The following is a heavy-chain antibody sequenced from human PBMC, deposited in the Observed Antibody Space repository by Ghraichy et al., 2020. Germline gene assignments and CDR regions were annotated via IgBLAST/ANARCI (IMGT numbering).Heavy chain of an antibody. CDR1: GFTFSSYS. V-gene: IGHV3-21*01. J-gene: IGHJ4*02. Sequence: TLSLTCAASGFTFSSYSMNWVRQAPGKGLEWVSSISSSSSYIYYADSVKGRFTISRDNAKNSLYLQMNSLRAEDTAVYYCARDGEFYYGSGRTFDYWGQGTLVTVSS. CDR2: ISSSSSYI. D-gene: IGHD3-10*01. CDR3: ARDGEFYYGSGRTFDY.